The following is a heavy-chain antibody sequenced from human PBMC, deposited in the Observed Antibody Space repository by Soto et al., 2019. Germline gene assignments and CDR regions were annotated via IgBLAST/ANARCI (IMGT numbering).Heavy chain of an antibody. V-gene: IGHV4-34*01. CDR3: ARPTYYYDSSGPPAY. Sequence: SETLSLTCAVYGGSFSGYYWSWIRQPPGKGLEWIGEINHSGSTNYNPSLKSRFTISRDNAKNSLYLQMNSLRAEDTAVYYCARPTYYYDSSGPPAYWGQGTLVTVSS. D-gene: IGHD3-22*01. CDR1: GGSFSGYY. J-gene: IGHJ4*02. CDR2: INHSGST.